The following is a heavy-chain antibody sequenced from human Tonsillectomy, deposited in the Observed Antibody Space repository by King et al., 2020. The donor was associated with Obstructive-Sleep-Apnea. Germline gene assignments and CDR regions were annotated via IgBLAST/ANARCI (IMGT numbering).Heavy chain of an antibody. CDR3: AKELSMARGTAYDY. D-gene: IGHD3-10*01. CDR2: ISWNSGSI. J-gene: IGHJ4*02. CDR1: GFTFDDYA. Sequence: VQLVESGGGLVQPGRSLRLSCAASGFTFDDYAIHWVRQAPGKGLEWVSGISWNSGSIAYAESVKGRFTISRDNARNSLYLQMNSLRAEDTALYYCAKELSMARGTAYDYWGQGTLVTVSS. V-gene: IGHV3-9*01.